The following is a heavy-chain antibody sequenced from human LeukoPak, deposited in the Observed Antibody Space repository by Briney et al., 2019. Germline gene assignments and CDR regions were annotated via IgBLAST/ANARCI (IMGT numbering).Heavy chain of an antibody. D-gene: IGHD5-12*01. J-gene: IGHJ4*02. CDR3: ARRLRFQYYFDY. CDR2: INHSGST. V-gene: IGHV4-34*01. Sequence: PSETLSLTCTVSGGSISSYYWSWIRQPPGKGLEWIGEINHSGSTNYNPFLKSRVTISVDTSKNQFSLKLSSVTAADTAVYYCARRLRFQYYFDYWGQGTLVTVSS. CDR1: GGSISSYY.